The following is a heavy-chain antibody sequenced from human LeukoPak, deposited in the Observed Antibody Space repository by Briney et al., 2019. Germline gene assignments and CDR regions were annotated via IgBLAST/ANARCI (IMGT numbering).Heavy chain of an antibody. V-gene: IGHV3-21*01. CDR3: ARDRASSWPFDY. J-gene: IGHJ4*02. CDR1: GFTFSTYT. Sequence: GGSLRLSCAASGFTFSTYTMNWIRQAPGKGLEWVSSISGSTKYIYYADSLKGRFTISRDNAKNSLYLEMNSLRAEDTAVYYCARDRASSWPFDYWGQGTLVTVSS. CDR2: ISGSTKYI. D-gene: IGHD6-13*01.